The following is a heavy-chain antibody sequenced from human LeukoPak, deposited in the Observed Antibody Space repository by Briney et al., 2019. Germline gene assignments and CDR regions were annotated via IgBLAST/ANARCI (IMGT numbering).Heavy chain of an antibody. CDR1: GFTFSSYT. J-gene: IGHJ4*02. V-gene: IGHV3-48*04. D-gene: IGHD5-12*01. CDR3: ARDPGSGYEEHFDY. CDR2: ISGSSSTI. Sequence: SGGSLRLSCSASGFTFSSYTMNWVRQAPGKGLEWVSYISGSSSTIYYADSVKGRFTISRDNAKDSLYLQMNSLRAEDTAVYYCARDPGSGYEEHFDYWGQGTLVTVSS.